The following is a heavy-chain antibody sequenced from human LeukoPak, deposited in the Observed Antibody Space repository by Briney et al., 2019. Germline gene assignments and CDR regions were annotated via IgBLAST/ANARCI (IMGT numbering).Heavy chain of an antibody. CDR3: ARDGDYGDYAPYYYYYYMDV. D-gene: IGHD4-17*01. J-gene: IGHJ6*03. CDR2: INSDGSST. CDR1: GFTFSSYW. Sequence: GGSLRLSCAASGFTFSSYWMHWVRQAPGKGLVWVSRINSDGSSTSYADSVKGRFTIPRDNAKNTLYLQMNSLRAEDTAVYYCARDGDYGDYAPYYYYYYMDVWGKGTTVTASS. V-gene: IGHV3-74*01.